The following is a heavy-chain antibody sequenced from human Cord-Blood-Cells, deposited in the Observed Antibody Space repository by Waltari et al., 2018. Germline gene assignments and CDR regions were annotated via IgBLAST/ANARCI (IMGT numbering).Heavy chain of an antibody. CDR3: ARLGGKRNSSGWYWFDP. V-gene: IGHV4-34*01. Sequence: QVQLQQWGAGLLKPSETLSLTCAVYGGYFSGYYWSWIRQPPGKGLEWIGEINHSGSTNYNPSLKSRVTISVDTSKNQFSLKLSSVTAADTAVYYCARLGGKRNSSGWYWFDPWGQGTLVTVSS. J-gene: IGHJ5*02. CDR1: GGYFSGYY. D-gene: IGHD6-19*01. CDR2: INHSGST.